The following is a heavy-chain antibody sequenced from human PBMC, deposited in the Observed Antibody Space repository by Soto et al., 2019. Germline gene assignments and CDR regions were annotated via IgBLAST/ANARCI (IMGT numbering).Heavy chain of an antibody. V-gene: IGHV6-1*01. D-gene: IGHD2-15*01. Sequence: QVQLQQSGPGLVKPSQTLSLTCAISGDSVSSNSAAWNWIRQSPSRGLEWLGRTYYRSKWYNDYAVSVKSRITINPDPSKNQFSLQLNSVTPEDTAVYYCARGAYCSGGSCYWWFDPWGQGTLVTVSS. CDR1: GDSVSSNSAA. J-gene: IGHJ5*02. CDR3: ARGAYCSGGSCYWWFDP. CDR2: TYYRSKWYN.